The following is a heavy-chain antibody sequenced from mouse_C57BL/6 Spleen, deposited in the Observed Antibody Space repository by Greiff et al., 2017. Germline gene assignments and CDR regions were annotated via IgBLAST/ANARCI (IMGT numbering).Heavy chain of an antibody. CDR2: IDPSDSYT. CDR1: GYTFTSYW. D-gene: IGHD1-1*01. V-gene: IGHV1-69*01. CDR3: ARGYYGSSLYYFDY. J-gene: IGHJ2*01. Sequence: QVQLKQPGAELVMPGASVKLSCKASGYTFTSYWMHWVKQRPGQGLEWIGEIDPSDSYTNYNQKFKGKSTLTVDKSSSTAYMQLSSLTSEDSAVYYCARGYYGSSLYYFDYWGQGTTLTVSS.